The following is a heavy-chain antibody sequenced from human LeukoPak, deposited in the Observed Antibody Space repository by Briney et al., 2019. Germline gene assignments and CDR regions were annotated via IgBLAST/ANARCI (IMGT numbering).Heavy chain of an antibody. V-gene: IGHV4-59*12. Sequence: SETLSLTCTVSGGSISSYYWSWIRQPPGKGLEWIGYIYYSGSTYYSPSLRSRVTISLDTSRNQFSLKLNSVTAADTAVYYCAKSNGYGLVDIWGQGTMVIVSS. CDR2: IYYSGST. CDR3: AKSNGYGLVDI. D-gene: IGHD3-10*01. CDR1: GGSISSYY. J-gene: IGHJ3*02.